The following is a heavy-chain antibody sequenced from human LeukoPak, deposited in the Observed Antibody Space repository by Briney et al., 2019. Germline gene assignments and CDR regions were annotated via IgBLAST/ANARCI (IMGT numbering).Heavy chain of an antibody. Sequence: ASVKVSCKASGYTFTDYDMHWVRQAPGQGLEWMGWINPNNGGTYYAQKFQGRVTMTRDTSISTAYMELSRLRSDDTAVYYCARERGQQVRFDPWGQGTLVTVSS. CDR1: GYTFTDYD. V-gene: IGHV1-2*02. CDR2: INPNNGGT. D-gene: IGHD6-13*01. J-gene: IGHJ5*02. CDR3: ARERGQQVRFDP.